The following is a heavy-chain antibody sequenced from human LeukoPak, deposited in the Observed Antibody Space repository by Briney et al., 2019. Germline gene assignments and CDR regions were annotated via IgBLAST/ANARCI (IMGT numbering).Heavy chain of an antibody. CDR3: ARATGTVATIPPVIWYFDL. CDR1: GYTFTSYG. CDR2: ISAYNGNT. J-gene: IGHJ2*01. Sequence: GASVKVSCKASGYTFTSYGISWVRQAPGQGLEWMGWISAYNGNTNYAQKLQRRVTMTTDTSTSTAYMELRSLRSDDTAVYYCARATGTVATIPPVIWYFDLWGRGTLVTVSS. D-gene: IGHD5-12*01. V-gene: IGHV1-18*04.